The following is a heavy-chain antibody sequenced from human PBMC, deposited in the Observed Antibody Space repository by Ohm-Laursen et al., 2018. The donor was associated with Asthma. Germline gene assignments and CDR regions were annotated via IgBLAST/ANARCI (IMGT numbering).Heavy chain of an antibody. V-gene: IGHV3-23*01. CDR3: AKVGLTYYNAMDV. Sequence: SLRLSCAASGFTFNTYAMTWVRQPPGKGLEWVSEISSTGGSTDYADSVKGRFTTSRDNSKSTMYLQMNSLRAEDTAVYYCAKVGLTYYNAMDVWGQGTTVTVSS. J-gene: IGHJ6*02. CDR2: ISSTGGST. CDR1: GFTFNTYA. D-gene: IGHD4/OR15-4a*01.